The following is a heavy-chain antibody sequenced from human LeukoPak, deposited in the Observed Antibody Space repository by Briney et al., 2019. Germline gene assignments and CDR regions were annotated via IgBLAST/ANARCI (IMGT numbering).Heavy chain of an antibody. Sequence: ASVKVSCKASGYSFSSSGINWVRQAHGQGLEWMGWISAYNGNTNYAQNLQGRVTMTTDTFTSTAYMDLRSLRSDDTAVYYCARGGYYGSGSFPDYWGQGTLVTVSS. J-gene: IGHJ4*02. V-gene: IGHV1-18*01. CDR3: ARGGYYGSGSFPDY. CDR2: ISAYNGNT. CDR1: GYSFSSSG. D-gene: IGHD3-10*01.